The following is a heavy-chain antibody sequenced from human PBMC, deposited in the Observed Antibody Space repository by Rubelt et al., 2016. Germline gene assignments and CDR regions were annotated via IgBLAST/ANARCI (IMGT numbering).Heavy chain of an antibody. Sequence: SRVTISVDTSKNQFSLKLSSVTAADTAVYYCARVYCSGGSCYGEGPNWFDPWGQGTLVTVSS. D-gene: IGHD2-15*01. V-gene: IGHV4-34*01. CDR3: ARVYCSGGSCYGEGPNWFDP. J-gene: IGHJ5*02.